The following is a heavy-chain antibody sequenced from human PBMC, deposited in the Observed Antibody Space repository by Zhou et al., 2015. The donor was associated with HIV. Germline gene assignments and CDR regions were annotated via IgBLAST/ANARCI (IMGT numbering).Heavy chain of an antibody. D-gene: IGHD7-27*01. CDR3: AREGWGSWYFDL. J-gene: IGHJ2*01. Sequence: QVQLVQSGAEVKKPGSSVKVSCKASGGSFTYHAISWVRQAPGQGLEWMGGTIPVLGTTNYAQRFQGRVTITADKSTNTAYMELSSLRSEDTAAYYCAREGWGSWYFDLWGRGTLVSVSS. CDR1: GGSFTYHA. V-gene: IGHV1-69*06. CDR2: TIPVLGTT.